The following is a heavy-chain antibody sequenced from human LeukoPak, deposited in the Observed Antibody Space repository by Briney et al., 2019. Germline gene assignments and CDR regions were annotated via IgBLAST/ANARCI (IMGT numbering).Heavy chain of an antibody. V-gene: IGHV1-18*04. CDR2: ISAYNGNT. Sequence: ASVKVSCKASGYTFTGYYMHWVRQAPGQGLEWMGWISAYNGNTNYAQKLQGRVTMTTDTSTSTAYMELRSLRSEDTAVYYCARTEESGYSYRYFGYYYYMDVWGKGTTVTVSS. CDR1: GYTFTGYY. CDR3: ARTEESGYSYRYFGYYYYMDV. J-gene: IGHJ6*03. D-gene: IGHD5-18*01.